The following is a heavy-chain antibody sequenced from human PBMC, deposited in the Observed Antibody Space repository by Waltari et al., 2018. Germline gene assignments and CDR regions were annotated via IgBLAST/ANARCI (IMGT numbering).Heavy chain of an antibody. J-gene: IGHJ5*02. Sequence: EVRLAEAGGGLVKPGGSLRLSCTASGFDFSDYDMDWVRQAPGTGLEWVSFIGGTHSNIFYADSVKGRFTVSRDNAKNSLYLQMDNLRAEDSGLYFCTRDLYGSGGDWFDPWGQGTLVTVSS. CDR3: TRDLYGSGGDWFDP. V-gene: IGHV3-21*03. CDR2: IGGTHSNI. CDR1: GFDFSDYD. D-gene: IGHD3-10*01.